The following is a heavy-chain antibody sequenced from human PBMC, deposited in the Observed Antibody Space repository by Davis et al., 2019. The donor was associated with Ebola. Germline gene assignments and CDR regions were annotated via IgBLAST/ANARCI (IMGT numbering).Heavy chain of an antibody. Sequence: PGGSLRLSCAASGFTFSSYWMSWVRQAPGKGLEWVANIKQDGSNKYYADSVKGRFTISRDNSKNTLYLQMNSLRAEDTAVYYCARSDFWSPLAYYYYGMDAWGKGTTVTVSS. CDR2: IKQDGSNK. CDR3: ARSDFWSPLAYYYYGMDA. V-gene: IGHV3-7*01. CDR1: GFTFSSYW. D-gene: IGHD3-3*01. J-gene: IGHJ6*04.